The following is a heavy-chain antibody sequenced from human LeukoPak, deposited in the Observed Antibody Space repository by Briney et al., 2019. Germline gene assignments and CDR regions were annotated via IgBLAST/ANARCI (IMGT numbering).Heavy chain of an antibody. CDR3: ARGFRLDY. V-gene: IGHV3-48*03. CDR1: EFTFSSYE. Sequence: GGSLRLSCAASEFTFSSYEMNWVRQAPGKGLEWVSYISSSGSAMYYADSVKDRFTISGDNTKNSLYLQMNSLRAEDTAVYYCARGFRLDYWGQGTPVTVSS. CDR2: ISSSGSAM. J-gene: IGHJ4*02. D-gene: IGHD3-10*01.